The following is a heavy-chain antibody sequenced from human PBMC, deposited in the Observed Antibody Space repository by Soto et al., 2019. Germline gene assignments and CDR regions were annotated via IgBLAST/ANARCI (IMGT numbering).Heavy chain of an antibody. J-gene: IGHJ6*02. V-gene: IGHV4-39*01. CDR1: GGSISSKSYS. D-gene: IGHD2-2*03. CDR2: FYYSENT. Sequence: PSETLSLTCSVSGGSISSKSYSWGWIRQPPGKGLEWIGTFYYSENTYYNPSLKSRVTISVDTSKNQFSLKLSSVTAADTAVYYCARLNGYCISTNCHGYYGMDVWGQGTTVTVSS. CDR3: ARLNGYCISTNCHGYYGMDV.